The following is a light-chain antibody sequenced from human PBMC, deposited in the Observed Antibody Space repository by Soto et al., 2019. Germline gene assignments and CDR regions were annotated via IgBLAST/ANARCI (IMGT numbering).Light chain of an antibody. J-gene: IGKJ3*01. Sequence: EVVMTQSPATLSVSPGERATLSCRASQSVTTNMAWYQQKPGQAPRLLIYGASTRATGIPARFSGSGSGTDFTLTISSLQSEDFAVYYCQQYGSSLFTFGPGTKVDFK. CDR3: QQYGSSLFT. CDR2: GAS. V-gene: IGKV3-15*01. CDR1: QSVTTN.